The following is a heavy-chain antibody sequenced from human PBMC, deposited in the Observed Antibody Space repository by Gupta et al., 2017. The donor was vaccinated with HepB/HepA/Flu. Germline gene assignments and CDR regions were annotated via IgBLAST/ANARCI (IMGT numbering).Heavy chain of an antibody. D-gene: IGHD6-19*01. V-gene: IGHV1-3*04. J-gene: IGHJ4*02. CDR3: XRDGPGTGWDFDS. CDR1: GYPFMSTF. CDR2: INTGNGNT. Sequence: QVVLVQSGAEVKKPGASGKVSCKASGYPFMSTFMHWVRQAPGQRFEWMGWINTGNGNTKYSQRLQGRVTFTRDTSSTTAYMELSGLTSXDXALYYCXRDGPGTGWDFDSWGQGTLVTVSS.